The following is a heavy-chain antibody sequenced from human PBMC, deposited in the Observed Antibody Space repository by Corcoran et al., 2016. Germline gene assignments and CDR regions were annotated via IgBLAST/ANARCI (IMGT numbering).Heavy chain of an antibody. J-gene: IGHJ5*02. D-gene: IGHD2-2*01. CDR3: ARDGGYCSSTSCTRYNWFDP. V-gene: IGHV3-33*01. CDR1: GFTFSSYG. Sequence: QVQLVESGGGVVQPGRSLRLSCAASGFTFSSYGMHWVRQAPGKGLEWVAVIWYDGSNKYYADSVKGRFTISRDNSKNTLYLQMNSLRAEDTAVYYCARDGGYCSSTSCTRYNWFDPWGQGTLVTVSS. CDR2: IWYDGSNK.